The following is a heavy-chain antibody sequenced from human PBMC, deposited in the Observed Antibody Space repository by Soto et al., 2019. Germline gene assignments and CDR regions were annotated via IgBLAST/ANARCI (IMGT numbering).Heavy chain of an antibody. Sequence: GGSLRLSCAPSGFTFSIYSMNWGRQAPGKGLEWVSSISSSSSYIYYADSVKGRFTISRDNAKNSLYLQMNSLRAADTAVYYYARDGNEFWSGYYSDALDSWGQGTMVTVSS. V-gene: IGHV3-21*01. D-gene: IGHD3-3*01. CDR3: ARDGNEFWSGYYSDALDS. CDR2: ISSSSSYI. J-gene: IGHJ3*02. CDR1: GFTFSIYS.